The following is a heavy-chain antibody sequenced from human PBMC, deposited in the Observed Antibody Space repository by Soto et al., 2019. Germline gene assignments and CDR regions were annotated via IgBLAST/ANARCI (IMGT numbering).Heavy chain of an antibody. Sequence: SETLSLTCTVSGASISGFSWSWIRKSAGKGLEWIGRIYATGTTDYNPSLKSRVMMSVDTSKKQFSLKLRSVTAADTAVYYCVRDGTKTLRDWFDPWGQGISVTV. CDR3: VRDGTKTLRDWFDP. J-gene: IGHJ5*02. V-gene: IGHV4-4*07. CDR2: IYATGTT. CDR1: GASISGFS. D-gene: IGHD1-1*01.